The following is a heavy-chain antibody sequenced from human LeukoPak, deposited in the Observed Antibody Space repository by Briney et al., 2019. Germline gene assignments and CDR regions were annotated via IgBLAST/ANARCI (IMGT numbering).Heavy chain of an antibody. CDR1: GFTFSNYE. J-gene: IGHJ4*02. CDR3: ARDGRPCDY. Sequence: PGWSLILSCAASGFTFSNYEMNWVRQAPGKGLEWVSYISNSGTTIYYTDSVKGRFTISRDNAHNSLYLQMNKLRAEDTAVYYCARDGRPCDYWGQGTQVTVSS. V-gene: IGHV3-48*03. CDR2: ISNSGTTI.